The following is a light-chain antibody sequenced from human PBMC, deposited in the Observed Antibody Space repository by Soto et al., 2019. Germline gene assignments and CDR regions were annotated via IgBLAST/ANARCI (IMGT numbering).Light chain of an antibody. CDR2: EVS. CDR3: SSYTSNNTRL. CDR1: SSDVGAYNY. V-gene: IGLV2-14*01. Sequence: QSALTQPASVSGSPGQSITISCTGTSSDVGAYNYVSWYQQHPGKAPKLMIYEVSNRPSGVSNRFSGSKSGNTASLTISGLQAEDEADYYCSSYTSNNTRLFGGGTKLTVL. J-gene: IGLJ3*02.